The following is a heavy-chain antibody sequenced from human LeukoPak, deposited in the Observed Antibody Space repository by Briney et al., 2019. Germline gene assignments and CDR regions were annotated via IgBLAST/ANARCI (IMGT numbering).Heavy chain of an antibody. CDR1: GGTFSSYA. Sequence: ASVKVSCKASGGTFSSYAISWVRQAPGQGLEWMGWISAYNGNTNYAQKLQGRVTMTTDTSTSTAYMELRSLRSDDTAVYYCARSYSSSSGDWFDPWGQGTLVTVSS. D-gene: IGHD6-6*01. J-gene: IGHJ5*02. CDR3: ARSYSSSSGDWFDP. V-gene: IGHV1-18*01. CDR2: ISAYNGNT.